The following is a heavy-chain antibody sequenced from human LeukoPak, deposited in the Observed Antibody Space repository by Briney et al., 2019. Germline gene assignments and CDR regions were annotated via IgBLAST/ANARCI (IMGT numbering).Heavy chain of an antibody. D-gene: IGHD6-19*01. V-gene: IGHV3-23*01. CDR1: GFTFSSYA. Sequence: GGSLRLSCAASGFTFSSYAMSWVRQAAGRGLEWVSAISGSGGNTYYAHSGKGRFTISRDNSKNTLYLQMNSLRAEDTAVYYCAKGLGSSGWYYYYYMDVWGKGTTVTVSS. CDR2: ISGSGGNT. J-gene: IGHJ6*03. CDR3: AKGLGSSGWYYYYYMDV.